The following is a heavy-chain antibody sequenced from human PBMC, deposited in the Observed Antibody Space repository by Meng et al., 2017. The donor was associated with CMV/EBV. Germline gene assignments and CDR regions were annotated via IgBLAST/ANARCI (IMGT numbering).Heavy chain of an antibody. CDR3: ARRGYSSSWYNSDYFDY. V-gene: IGHV3-21*01. D-gene: IGHD6-13*01. J-gene: IGHJ4*02. CDR1: GFTFSSYS. Sequence: GEFLKISCAASGFTFSSYSMNWVRQAPGKGLEWVSSISSSSSYIYYADSVKCRFTISRDNAKNSLYLQMNSLRAEDTAVYYCARRGYSSSWYNSDYFDYWGQGTLVTVSS. CDR2: ISSSSSYI.